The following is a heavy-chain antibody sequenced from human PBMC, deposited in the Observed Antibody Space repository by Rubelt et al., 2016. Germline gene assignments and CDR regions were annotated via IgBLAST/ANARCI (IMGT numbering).Heavy chain of an antibody. CDR2: IIPILGIA. V-gene: IGHV1-69*10. CDR3: AAALGTRTCDN. D-gene: IGHD1-14*01. Sequence: QVQLVQSGAEVKKPGSSVKVSCKASGGTFSSYAISWVRQAPGQGLEWMGGIIPILGIANYAQKFQGRVTMTEDQFTETAYMELSSLTSEDSAIYYCAAALGTRTCDNWGQGTLVTVSS. J-gene: IGHJ4*02. CDR1: GGTFSSYA.